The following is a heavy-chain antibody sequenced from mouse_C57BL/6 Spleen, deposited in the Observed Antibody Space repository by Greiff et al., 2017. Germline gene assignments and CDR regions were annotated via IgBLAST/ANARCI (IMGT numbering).Heavy chain of an antibody. CDR2: IWSGGST. CDR1: GFSLTSYG. Sequence: VQLQESGPGLVQPSQSLSITCTASGFSLTSYGVHWVRQSPGKGLEWLGVIWSGGSTDYNAAFMSRLSITKDNSKSQVFFKMNSLQAGDTAIYYCAKNYYGSSYGYFDVWGTGTTVTVSS. V-gene: IGHV2-5*01. J-gene: IGHJ1*03. CDR3: AKNYYGSSYGYFDV. D-gene: IGHD1-1*01.